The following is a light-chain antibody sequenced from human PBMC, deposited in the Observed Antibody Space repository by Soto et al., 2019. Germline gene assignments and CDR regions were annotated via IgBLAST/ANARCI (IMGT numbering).Light chain of an antibody. CDR2: GAS. CDR3: QQYGSSPWT. Sequence: EIGLTQSPGTPFFSPGERASLSCRASQSVSSSFLARYQQKPGQAPRLLIYGASARATGIPDRFTGSGSGTDFTLTSSRLETKEFAVYYCQQYGSSPWTFGQGTKGEIK. J-gene: IGKJ1*01. V-gene: IGKV3-20*01. CDR1: QSVSSSF.